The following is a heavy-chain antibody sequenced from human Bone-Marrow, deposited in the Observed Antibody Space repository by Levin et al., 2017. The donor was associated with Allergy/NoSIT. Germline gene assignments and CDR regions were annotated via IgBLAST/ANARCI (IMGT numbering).Heavy chain of an antibody. CDR3: ARNYEYGDFSYGMDV. CDR1: GFIFSDYY. J-gene: IGHJ6*02. CDR2: ITNSGKTN. D-gene: IGHD2-21*01. Sequence: LSLTCAASGFIFSDYYMSWIRQAPGKGLEWISFITNSGKTNFYADSVKGRFTVSRDNNSLHLQLNTLKVEDTAVYYCARNYEYGDFSYGMDVWGQGTTVTVSS. V-gene: IGHV3-11*01.